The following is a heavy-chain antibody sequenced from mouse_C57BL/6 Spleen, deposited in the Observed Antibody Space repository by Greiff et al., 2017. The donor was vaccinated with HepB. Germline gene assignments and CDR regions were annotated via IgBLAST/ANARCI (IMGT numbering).Heavy chain of an antibody. D-gene: IGHD2-1*01. CDR1: GYTFTSYW. CDR3: ARGIYYGNSDY. Sequence: VKLQESGAELVKPGASVKMSCKASGYTFTSYWITWVKQRPGQGLEWIGDIYPGSGSTNYNEKFKSKATLTVDTSSSTAYMQLSSLTSEDSAVYYCARGIYYGNSDYWGQGTTLTVSS. V-gene: IGHV1-55*01. J-gene: IGHJ2*01. CDR2: IYPGSGST.